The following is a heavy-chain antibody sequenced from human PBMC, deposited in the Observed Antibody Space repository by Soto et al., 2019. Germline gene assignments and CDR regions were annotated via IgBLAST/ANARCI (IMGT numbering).Heavy chain of an antibody. V-gene: IGHV4-59*01. CDR3: ARGIAAAC. J-gene: IGHJ4*02. CDR2: FYYSGST. D-gene: IGHD6-13*01. Sequence: LETLSLTCTVSGGSISSYYWSWIRQPPGKGLEWIGYFYYSGSTNYNPSLKSRVTISVDTSKNQFSLKLSSVTAADTAVYYCARGIAAACWGQGTLVTVSS. CDR1: GGSISSYY.